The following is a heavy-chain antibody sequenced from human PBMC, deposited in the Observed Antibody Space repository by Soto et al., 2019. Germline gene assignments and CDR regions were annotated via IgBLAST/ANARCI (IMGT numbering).Heavy chain of an antibody. Sequence: QVQLVESGGGVVQPGRSLRLSCAASGFTFSSYAMHWVRQAPGKGLEWVAVISYDGSNKYYADSVKGRFTISRDNSKNTLYLQMNSLRAEDTAVYYCARVPTVVTTAYYFEYWGKGTLVTVYS. CDR1: GFTFSSYA. CDR2: ISYDGSNK. D-gene: IGHD4-17*01. J-gene: IGHJ4*02. V-gene: IGHV3-30-3*01. CDR3: ARVPTVVTTAYYFEY.